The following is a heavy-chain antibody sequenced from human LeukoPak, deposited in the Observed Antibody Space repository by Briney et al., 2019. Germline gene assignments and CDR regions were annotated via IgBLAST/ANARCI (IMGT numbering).Heavy chain of an antibody. CDR1: GYTFTSYG. J-gene: IGHJ5*02. CDR3: ARDILWFGEFSPNNWFDP. D-gene: IGHD3-10*01. Sequence: ASVKVSCKASGYTFTSYGISWVRPAPGQGLEWMGWISAYNGNKNYAQKLQGRVTMTTDTSTSTAYMELRSLRSDDTAVYYCARDILWFGEFSPNNWFDPWGQGTLVTVSS. CDR2: ISAYNGNK. V-gene: IGHV1-18*01.